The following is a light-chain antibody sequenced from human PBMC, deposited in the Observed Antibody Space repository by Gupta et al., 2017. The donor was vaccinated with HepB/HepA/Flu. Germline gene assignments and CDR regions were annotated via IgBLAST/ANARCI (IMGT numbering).Light chain of an antibody. V-gene: IGKV1-39*01. CDR2: AAS. CDR1: QSISSY. J-gene: IGKJ1*01. Sequence: DIQMTQSPSSLSASVGDRVTITCRASQSISSYLNWYQQKPGKAPKLLIYAASSWQSGVPSRFSGSGCGKDFTLTISSRQPEDFAAYYCQQNDSNPPWTFGQGTKVEIK. CDR3: QQNDSNPPWT.